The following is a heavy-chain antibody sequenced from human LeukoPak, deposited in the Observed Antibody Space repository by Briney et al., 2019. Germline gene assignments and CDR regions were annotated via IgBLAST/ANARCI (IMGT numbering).Heavy chain of an antibody. Sequence: SETLSLTCTVSGGSISSYYWSWIRQPPGKGLEWIGYIYYSGSTNYNPSLKSRVTISVDTSKNQFSLKLSSVTAADTAVYYCARHQDYYDSSGPDYWGQGTLVTVSS. D-gene: IGHD3-22*01. CDR3: ARHQDYYDSSGPDY. V-gene: IGHV4-59*01. J-gene: IGHJ4*02. CDR2: IYYSGST. CDR1: GGSISSYY.